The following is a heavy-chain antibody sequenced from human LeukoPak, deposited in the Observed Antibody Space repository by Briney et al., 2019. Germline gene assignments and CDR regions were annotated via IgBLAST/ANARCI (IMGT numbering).Heavy chain of an antibody. CDR3: AKYGYNSGVYDAFDI. CDR2: IRDSGDNR. CDR1: GFTFSIYA. D-gene: IGHD6-19*01. V-gene: IGHV3-23*01. Sequence: PGGSLRLSCAASGFTFSIYAMSWVRQAPGKGLEWVSVIRDSGDNRYYADAVKGRFTISRDNSKKTLHLQMNSLRAEDTAVYYCAKYGYNSGVYDAFDIWGQGTRVTVSS. J-gene: IGHJ3*02.